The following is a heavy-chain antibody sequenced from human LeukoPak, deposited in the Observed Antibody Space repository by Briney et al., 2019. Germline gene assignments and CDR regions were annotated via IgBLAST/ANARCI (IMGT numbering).Heavy chain of an antibody. D-gene: IGHD1-26*01. CDR2: ISASNGNT. Sequence: EASVKVSCKASAYTLTSYAISWVRQAPGQGLEWMGWISASNGNTNYAQKLHGRVTMTTDTSTNTVYMELRSLRFDDTAVYYCARDLAGVVGVTAWFDPWGQGTLVTVSS. CDR3: ARDLAGVVGVTAWFDP. V-gene: IGHV1-18*01. CDR1: AYTLTSYA. J-gene: IGHJ5*02.